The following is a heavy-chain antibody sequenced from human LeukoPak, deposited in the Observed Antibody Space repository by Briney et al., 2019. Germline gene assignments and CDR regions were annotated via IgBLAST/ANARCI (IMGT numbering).Heavy chain of an antibody. V-gene: IGHV1-2*02. J-gene: IGHJ4*02. Sequence: GASVKVSCKASGYTSTGYYLHWVRHAPGQGLELMGWINPNSGGTSCAQKFQGRVTMTRATSISTAYMELSRLRSDDAAVYYCARGGYDDYYPFSGPFDYWGQGSLVTVSS. CDR2: INPNSGGT. CDR3: ARGGYDDYYPFSGPFDY. CDR1: GYTSTGYY. D-gene: IGHD4-17*01.